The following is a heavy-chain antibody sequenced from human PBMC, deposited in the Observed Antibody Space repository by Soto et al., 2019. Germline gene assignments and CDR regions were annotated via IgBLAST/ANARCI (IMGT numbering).Heavy chain of an antibody. CDR3: ASPPPLAVRRNDAFDI. Sequence: ASVKVSCKASGGTFSSYAISWVRQAPGQGLEWMGGIIPIFGTANYAQKFQGRVTITADESTSTAYMELSSLRSEDTAVYYCASPPPLAVRRNDAFDIWGQGTMVTV. J-gene: IGHJ3*02. CDR2: IIPIFGTA. V-gene: IGHV1-69*13. D-gene: IGHD6-19*01. CDR1: GGTFSSYA.